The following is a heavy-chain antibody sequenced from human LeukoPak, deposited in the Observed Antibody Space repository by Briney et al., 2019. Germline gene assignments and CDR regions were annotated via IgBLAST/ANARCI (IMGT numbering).Heavy chain of an antibody. V-gene: IGHV4-34*01. CDR2: INHSGST. J-gene: IGHJ5*02. Sequence: SETLSLTCAVHGGSFRGYYWSWIRQPPGKGLEWIGEINHSGSTNYNPSLKSRVTIAVDTSKNQISPKPSSVTPEDTAVYYCARERGRLGFLYYYGSGSYGGDWFDPWGQGTLVTVSS. CDR1: GGSFRGYY. CDR3: ARERGRLGFLYYYGSGSYGGDWFDP. D-gene: IGHD3-10*01.